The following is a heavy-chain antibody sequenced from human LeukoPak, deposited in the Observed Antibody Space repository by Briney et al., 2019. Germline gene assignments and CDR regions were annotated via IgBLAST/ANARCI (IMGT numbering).Heavy chain of an antibody. CDR2: IGYTGDST. Sequence: GGSLRLSCAASGFTFSSCAMNWVRQAPGKGLEWVSGIGYTGDSTFYADSVKGRFTVSRDSSKNTLFLHMNSLRAGDTALYYCAKSPTVDAAFDIWGQGTMVTVSS. D-gene: IGHD4-23*01. CDR1: GFTFSSCA. J-gene: IGHJ3*02. CDR3: AKSPTVDAAFDI. V-gene: IGHV3-23*01.